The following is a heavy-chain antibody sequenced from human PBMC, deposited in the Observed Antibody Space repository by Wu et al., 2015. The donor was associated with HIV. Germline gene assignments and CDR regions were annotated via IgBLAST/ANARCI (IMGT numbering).Heavy chain of an antibody. D-gene: IGHD3-22*01. CDR2: INPKSGNR. Sequence: QVQLVQSGAEVKKPGASVKVSCKASGYTFNDFYIYWVRQAPGQGLEWVGWINPKSGNRQYAQVFQGRVTISADESTSTTYMELSSLRSEDTAVYYCAREGEDGSGYYAYLQHWGQGTLVTVSS. V-gene: IGHV1-2*02. J-gene: IGHJ1*01. CDR1: GYTFNDFY. CDR3: AREGEDGSGYYAYLQH.